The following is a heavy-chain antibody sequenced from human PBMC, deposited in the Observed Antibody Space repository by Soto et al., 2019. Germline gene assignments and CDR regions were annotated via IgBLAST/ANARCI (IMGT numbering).Heavy chain of an antibody. J-gene: IGHJ4*02. CDR1: GDSISGSS. Sequence: QVQLQESGPGLVKPSETLSLTCTVSGDSISGSSWSWIRQPPGKGLEWIAYMYFSGSTNYNPSLKSRVTISVDTSKSQFSLKLSSVTAADTAVYYCARGSGWYFHWGQGTLFTVSS. CDR2: MYFSGST. V-gene: IGHV4-59*01. D-gene: IGHD6-19*01. CDR3: ARGSGWYFH.